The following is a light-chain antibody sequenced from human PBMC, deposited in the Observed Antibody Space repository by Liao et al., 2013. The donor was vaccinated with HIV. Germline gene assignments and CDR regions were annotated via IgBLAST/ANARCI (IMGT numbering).Light chain of an antibody. CDR3: QTWDSSTGV. Sequence: SDDLTQPPSVSVSPGQTATINCSGDKLGNKFASWYQQKSGQTPVLVIYEDSKRPSGIPERFSGSSSGNTATLTISGTQVVDEADYYCQTWDSSTGVFGTGTKVTVL. CDR1: KLGNKF. J-gene: IGLJ1*01. V-gene: IGLV3-1*01. CDR2: EDS.